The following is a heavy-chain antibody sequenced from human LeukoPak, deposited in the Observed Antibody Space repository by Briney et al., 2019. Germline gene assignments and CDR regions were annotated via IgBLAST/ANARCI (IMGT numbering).Heavy chain of an antibody. CDR2: INSDGSST. CDR1: GFTFSSYW. Sequence: QTGGSLRLSCAASGFTFSSYWMHWVRQAPGKGLVWVSRINSDGSSTSYADSVKGRFTISRDNAKNTLYLQMNSLRAEDTAVYYCARAEYCSGGSCYGRVFDYWGQGTLVTVSS. V-gene: IGHV3-74*01. J-gene: IGHJ4*02. D-gene: IGHD2-15*01. CDR3: ARAEYCSGGSCYGRVFDY.